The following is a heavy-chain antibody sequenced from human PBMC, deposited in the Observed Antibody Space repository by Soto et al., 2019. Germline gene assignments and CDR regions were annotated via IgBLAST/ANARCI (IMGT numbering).Heavy chain of an antibody. V-gene: IGHV5-51*01. CDR3: ARHRAVAGMPDYYYDMDV. J-gene: IGHJ6*02. CDR2: VHPGNSGT. Sequence: TSYWIGWVRQMPGKGLEWMGIVHPGNSGTKYSXSXXGXXXSSADKSISTAYLQWSSLKASDTAMDYCARHRAVAGMPDYYYDMDVWGQGTKVTSP. D-gene: IGHD6-19*01. CDR1: TSYW.